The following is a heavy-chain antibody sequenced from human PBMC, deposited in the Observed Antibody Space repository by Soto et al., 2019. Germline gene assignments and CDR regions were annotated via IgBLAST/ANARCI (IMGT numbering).Heavy chain of an antibody. CDR3: AKTCWTGYYYYAMDV. V-gene: IGHV3-9*01. D-gene: IGHD3-3*01. CDR2: ISWNSGSL. CDR1: GFSFEDYT. J-gene: IGHJ6*02. Sequence: EVQLVESGGGLVQPGRSLRLSCAASGFSFEDYTMHWVRQPPGKGLEWVAGISWNSGSLGYADSVKGRFTISRDNAKNYLYLQMNSLRVEDTALYYCAKTCWTGYYYYAMDVWGQGTTVTVSS.